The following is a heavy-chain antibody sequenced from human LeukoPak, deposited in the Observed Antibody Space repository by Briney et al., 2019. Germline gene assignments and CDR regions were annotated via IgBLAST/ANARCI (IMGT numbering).Heavy chain of an antibody. Sequence: SETLSLTCTVSGGSISSYYWSWIRQPAGKGLEWIGRIYTSGSTNYNPSLKSRVTMSVDTSKNQFSLKLSSVTAADTAVYYCARDVKLWFGEYYYYYYMDVWGKGITVTVSS. V-gene: IGHV4-4*07. D-gene: IGHD3-10*01. CDR2: IYTSGST. CDR1: GGSISSYY. J-gene: IGHJ6*03. CDR3: ARDVKLWFGEYYYYYYMDV.